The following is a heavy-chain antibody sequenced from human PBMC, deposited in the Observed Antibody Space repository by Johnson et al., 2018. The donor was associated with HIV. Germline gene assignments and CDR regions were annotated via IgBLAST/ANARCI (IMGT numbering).Heavy chain of an antibody. CDR1: GFTFSSYG. J-gene: IGHJ3*01. V-gene: IGHV3-30*03. CDR2: ISYDGSNK. Sequence: QVQLVESGGGVVQPGRSLRLSCAASGFTFSSYGMHWVRQAPGKGLEWVAVISYDGSNKYYADSVKGRFTISRDNGKNSLYLQMNSLRAEDTALYYCARGGLGYQNLHDAFDLWGQGTMVTVSS. CDR3: ARGGLGYQNLHDAFDL. D-gene: IGHD1-14*01.